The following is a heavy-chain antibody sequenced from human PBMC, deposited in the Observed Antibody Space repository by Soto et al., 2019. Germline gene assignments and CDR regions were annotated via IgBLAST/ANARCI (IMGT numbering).Heavy chain of an antibody. J-gene: IGHJ4*02. V-gene: IGHV1-18*04. CDR2: ISAYNGNT. Sequence: QVQLVQSGAEVKKPGASVKVSCKASGYTFTSYGISWVRQAPGQGLEWMGRISAYNGNTNYAQKHPDRDTMATDTSTSTAYMELRILRSDDTAVYYCARGAQDYSYGHLGYWGQGTMVNVSS. D-gene: IGHD5-18*01. CDR3: ARGAQDYSYGHLGY. CDR1: GYTFTSYG.